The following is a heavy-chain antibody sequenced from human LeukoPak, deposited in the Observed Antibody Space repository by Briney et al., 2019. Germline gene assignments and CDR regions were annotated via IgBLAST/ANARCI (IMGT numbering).Heavy chain of an antibody. V-gene: IGHV3-53*01. CDR1: GFTVSDNY. J-gene: IGHJ5*02. CDR2: MYSRGDT. CDR3: ARDAPQVPAAGVLAS. D-gene: IGHD6-13*01. Sequence: PGGSLRLSCAASGFTVSDNYMSSVRQAPGKGLEWVSVMYSRGDTYYANSVKGRFTFSRDISKNTLYLQMNGLRTEDTAMYYCARDAPQVPAAGVLASWGQGTLVIVSS.